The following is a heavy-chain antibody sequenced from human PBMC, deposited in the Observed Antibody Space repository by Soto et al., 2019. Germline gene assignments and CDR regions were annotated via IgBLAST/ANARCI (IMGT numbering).Heavy chain of an antibody. Sequence: SVKVSCKASGGTFSSYAISWVRQAPGQGLEWMGGIIPIFGTANYAQKFQGRVTITADESTSTAYMELSSLRSDDTAVYYCARPTERFLEWLPLNLDAFDIWGQGTMVTVSS. CDR1: GGTFSSYA. D-gene: IGHD3-3*01. CDR3: ARPTERFLEWLPLNLDAFDI. V-gene: IGHV1-69*13. J-gene: IGHJ3*02. CDR2: IIPIFGTA.